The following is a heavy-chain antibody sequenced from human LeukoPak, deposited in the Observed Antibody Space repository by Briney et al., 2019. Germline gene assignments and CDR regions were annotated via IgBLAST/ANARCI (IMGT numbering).Heavy chain of an antibody. J-gene: IGHJ4*02. D-gene: IGHD3-10*01. V-gene: IGHV3-30*02. CDR3: AKDGNYSGSGSYSSREDY. CDR2: IRYDGSNK. CDR1: GFTFNNYG. Sequence: PGGSLRLSCAASGFTFNNYGMHWVRQAPGKGLEWVAFIRYDGSNKYYADSVKGRFTISKDNSKNTLYLQMNSLRAEDTAVYYCAKDGNYSGSGSYSSREDYWGQGTLVTVSS.